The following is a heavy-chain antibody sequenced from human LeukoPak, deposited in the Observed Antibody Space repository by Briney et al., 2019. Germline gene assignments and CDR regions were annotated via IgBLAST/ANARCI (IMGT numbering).Heavy chain of an antibody. CDR1: GFTFSNYW. CDR2: INQDGSKE. Sequence: GSLRLSCAASGFTFSNYWMTWVRQAPGKGLEWVAHINQDGSKEYYMDPVKARFTISRDNAKNSLSLQMNSLRAEDTAVYYCVRDGGVSGYDLLDYWGQGTLVTVSS. J-gene: IGHJ4*02. D-gene: IGHD5-12*01. CDR3: VRDGGVSGYDLLDY. V-gene: IGHV3-7*01.